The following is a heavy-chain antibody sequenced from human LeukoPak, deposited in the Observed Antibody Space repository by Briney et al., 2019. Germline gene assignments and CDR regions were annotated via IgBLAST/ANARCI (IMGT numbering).Heavy chain of an antibody. J-gene: IGHJ6*03. CDR2: ISSSSSYI. D-gene: IGHD3-16*01. CDR3: ARAGIIYMDV. Sequence: PGGSLRLSCEASTFTFNNYGMSWVRQAPGKGLEWVSSISSSSSYIYYADSVKGRFTISRDNAKNSLYLQMNSLRAEDTAVYYCARAGIIYMDVWGKGTTVTISS. V-gene: IGHV3-21*01. CDR1: TFTFNNYG.